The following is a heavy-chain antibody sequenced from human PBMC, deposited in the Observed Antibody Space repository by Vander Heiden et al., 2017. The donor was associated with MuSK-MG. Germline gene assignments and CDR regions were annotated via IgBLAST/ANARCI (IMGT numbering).Heavy chain of an antibody. J-gene: IGHJ4*02. CDR3: ARAPPYYDSSGCDY. V-gene: IGHV3-33*01. CDR1: GFTFSSYG. CDR2: IWYDGSNK. Sequence: QVQLVESGGGVVQPGRSLRLSCEASGFTFSSYGMHWVRQAPGKGLEWVAVIWYDGSNKYYADSVKGRFTISRDNSKNTLYLQMNSLRAEDTAVYYCARAPPYYDSSGCDYWGQGTLVTVSS. D-gene: IGHD3-22*01.